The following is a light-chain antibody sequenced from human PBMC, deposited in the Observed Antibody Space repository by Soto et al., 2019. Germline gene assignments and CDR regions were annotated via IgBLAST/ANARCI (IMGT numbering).Light chain of an antibody. V-gene: IGKV1-5*03. Sequence: DIQMTQSPSTLSASEGDRVTITCRASQSISNWLAWYQQKPGKAPKLLLYKASRLESGVPPRFSGSGSGTEFTLTISRLQPDDLEAYYCQQYNSSPTFGQGTQVAIK. CDR1: QSISNW. CDR3: QQYNSSPT. CDR2: KAS. J-gene: IGKJ1*01.